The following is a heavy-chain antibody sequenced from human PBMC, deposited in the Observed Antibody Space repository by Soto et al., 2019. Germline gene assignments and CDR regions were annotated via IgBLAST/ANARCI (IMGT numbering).Heavy chain of an antibody. CDR1: GGTFSSYA. V-gene: IGHV1-69*01. CDR2: IIPIFGTA. J-gene: IGHJ3*02. CDR3: ARSPSIVVVRKGAFDI. D-gene: IGHD2-21*01. Sequence: QVQLVQSGAEVKKPGSSVKVSCKASGGTFSSYAISWVRQAPGQGLEGMGGIIPIFGTANYAQKFQGRVTITADESTSTAYMELSSLRSEDTAVYYCARSPSIVVVRKGAFDIWGQGKMVTVSS.